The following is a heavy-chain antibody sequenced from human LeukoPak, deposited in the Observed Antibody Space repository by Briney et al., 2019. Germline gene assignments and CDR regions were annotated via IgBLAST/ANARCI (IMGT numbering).Heavy chain of an antibody. Sequence: ASVKVSCKASGYTFTGYYMHWVRQAPGQGLEWMGWINPNSGGTNYAQKFQGRVTMTRDTSISTAYMELSRLRSDDTAVYYRAKDYYGSGSYYQFGYWGQGTLVTVSS. CDR2: INPNSGGT. V-gene: IGHV1-2*02. D-gene: IGHD3-10*01. J-gene: IGHJ4*02. CDR1: GYTFTGYY. CDR3: AKDYYGSGSYYQFGY.